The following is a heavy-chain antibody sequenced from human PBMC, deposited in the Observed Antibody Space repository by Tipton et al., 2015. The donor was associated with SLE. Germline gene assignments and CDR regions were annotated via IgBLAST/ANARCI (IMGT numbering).Heavy chain of an antibody. CDR1: GGSISSSSYY. CDR2: IYYSGST. D-gene: IGHD3-10*01. CDR3: ATGGREYFFDY. J-gene: IGHJ4*02. V-gene: IGHV4-39*07. Sequence: TLSLTCTVSGGSISSSSYYWGWIRQPPGEGLEWIGRIYYSGSTYYNPSLKSRVTISVDTSKNHFSLKLSSVTAADTAVYYCATGGREYFFDYWGQGTLVTVSS.